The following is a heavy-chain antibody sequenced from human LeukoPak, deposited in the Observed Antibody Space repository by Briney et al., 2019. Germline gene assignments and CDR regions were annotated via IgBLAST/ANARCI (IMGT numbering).Heavy chain of an antibody. CDR1: GYAFTRHA. J-gene: IGHJ4*02. Sequence: ASVKVSCKASGYAFTRHAMNWVRQAPGQGLEWMGWINTNTRNPTYAQGFTGRFVFSLDTSVSTAYLQINSLKTEDTAVYYCARVYFPGDYFVWGQGTLVTVSS. CDR2: INTNTRNP. D-gene: IGHD4-17*01. CDR3: ARVYFPGDYFV. V-gene: IGHV7-4-1*02.